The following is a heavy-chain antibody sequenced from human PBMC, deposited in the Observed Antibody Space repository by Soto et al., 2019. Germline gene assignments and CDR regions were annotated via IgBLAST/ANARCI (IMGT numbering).Heavy chain of an antibody. D-gene: IGHD1-7*01. Sequence: ASVKVSCKASGGTFSSYAISWVRQAPGQGLEWMGGIIPIFGTANYAQKFQGRVTITADESTSTAYMELSSLRSEDTAVYYCARGYNWNYPDRDYYYYGMDVWGQGTTVTVS. CDR2: IIPIFGTA. J-gene: IGHJ6*02. V-gene: IGHV1-69*13. CDR1: GGTFSSYA. CDR3: ARGYNWNYPDRDYYYYGMDV.